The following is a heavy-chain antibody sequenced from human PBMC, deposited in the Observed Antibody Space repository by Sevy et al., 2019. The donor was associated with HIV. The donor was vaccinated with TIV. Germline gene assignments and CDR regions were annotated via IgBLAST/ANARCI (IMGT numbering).Heavy chain of an antibody. CDR2: ISWDGGST. CDR3: AKGLMYYYDSSGPYNWFDP. V-gene: IGHV3-43*01. Sequence: GGSLRLSCAASGFTFDDYTMHWVRQAPGKGLEWVSLISWDGGSTYYADSVKGRFTISRDNSKNSLYLQMNSLRTEDTALYCCAKGLMYYYDSSGPYNWFDPWGQGTLVTVSS. D-gene: IGHD3-22*01. J-gene: IGHJ5*02. CDR1: GFTFDDYT.